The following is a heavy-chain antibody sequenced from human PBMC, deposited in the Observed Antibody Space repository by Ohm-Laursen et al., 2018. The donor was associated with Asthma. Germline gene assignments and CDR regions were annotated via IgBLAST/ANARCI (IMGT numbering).Heavy chain of an antibody. D-gene: IGHD4-11*01. Sequence: SLRLSCSASGFTFSSNSMSWVRQAPGKGLEWVSYISTSSSTIYYADSVKGRFTISRDDAKNSLYLQMNSLRAEDTAVYYCARDRKYSTAVDYWGQGTLVTVSS. CDR1: GFTFSSNS. V-gene: IGHV3-48*01. CDR3: ARDRKYSTAVDY. J-gene: IGHJ4*02. CDR2: ISTSSSTI.